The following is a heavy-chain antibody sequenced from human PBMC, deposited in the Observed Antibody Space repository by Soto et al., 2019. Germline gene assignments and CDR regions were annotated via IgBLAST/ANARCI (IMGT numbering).Heavy chain of an antibody. Sequence: GASVKVSCKVSGYTLTELSMHWVRQAPGKGLEWMGGFDPEDGETIYAQKFQGRVIMTEDTSTDTAYMELSSLRSEDTAVYYCASVRGIAAAGLPDAFDIWGQGTMVTVSS. V-gene: IGHV1-24*01. CDR3: ASVRGIAAAGLPDAFDI. CDR2: FDPEDGET. CDR1: GYTLTELS. J-gene: IGHJ3*02. D-gene: IGHD6-13*01.